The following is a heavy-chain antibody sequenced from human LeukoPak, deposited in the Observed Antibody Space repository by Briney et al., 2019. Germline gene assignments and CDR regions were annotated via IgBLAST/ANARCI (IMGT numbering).Heavy chain of an antibody. D-gene: IGHD4-23*01. Sequence: SETLSLTCAVYGGSFSGYYWSWIRQPPGKGLEWIGEINHSGSTNYNPSLKSRVTISVDTSKNQFSLKLSSVTAADTAVYYCARGQIVDKYGGNSGGWFDPWGQGTLVTVSS. CDR2: INHSGST. J-gene: IGHJ5*02. CDR3: ARGQIVDKYGGNSGGWFDP. V-gene: IGHV4-34*01. CDR1: GGSFSGYY.